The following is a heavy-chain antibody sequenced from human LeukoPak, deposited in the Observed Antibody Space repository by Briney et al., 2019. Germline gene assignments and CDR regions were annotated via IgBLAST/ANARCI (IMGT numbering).Heavy chain of an antibody. CDR1: GGSISSSSYY. CDR3: ARHPPYYSSSWYWFSASFDY. J-gene: IGHJ4*02. D-gene: IGHD6-13*01. Sequence: SETLSLTCTVSGGSISSSSYYWGWIRQPPGKGLEWIGSIYYSGSTYYNPSLKSRATMSVDTSKNQFSLKLSSVTAADTAVYYCARHPPYYSSSWYWFSASFDYWGQGTLVTVSS. V-gene: IGHV4-39*01. CDR2: IYYSGST.